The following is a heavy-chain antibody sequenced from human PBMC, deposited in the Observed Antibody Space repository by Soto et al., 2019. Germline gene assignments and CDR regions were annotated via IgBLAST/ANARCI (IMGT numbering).Heavy chain of an antibody. CDR3: ARDDYYDTSGYLALFDY. V-gene: IGHV3-48*02. D-gene: IGHD3-22*01. CDR1: GFTFSSYS. J-gene: IGHJ4*02. CDR2: ISSSSSTI. Sequence: PGGSLRLSCAASGFTFSSYSMNWVRQAPGKGLEWVSYISSSSSTIYYADSVKGRFTISRDNAKNSLYLQMNSLRDEDTDVYYCARDDYYDTSGYLALFDYWGQGTLVTVSS.